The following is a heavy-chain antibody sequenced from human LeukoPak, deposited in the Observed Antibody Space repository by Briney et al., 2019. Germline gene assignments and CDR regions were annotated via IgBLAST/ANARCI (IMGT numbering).Heavy chain of an antibody. Sequence: PGGSLRLSCAASGLTFSDYWMSWVRQAPGQGLEWVAKISQDGREQRFVDSVKGRFTISRDNAKNLLFLQMDSLRAEDTAVYYCAGGALDYWGPGTLVTVSS. V-gene: IGHV3-7*04. CDR1: GLTFSDYW. CDR3: AGGALDY. CDR2: ISQDGREQ. J-gene: IGHJ4*02.